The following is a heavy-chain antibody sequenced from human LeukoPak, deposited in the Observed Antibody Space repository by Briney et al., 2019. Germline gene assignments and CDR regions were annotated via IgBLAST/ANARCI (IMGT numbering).Heavy chain of an antibody. CDR3: ARVPVYDSSGYPDY. V-gene: IGHV4-34*01. CDR2: INHSGST. D-gene: IGHD3-22*01. Sequence: PSETLSLTCAVYGGSFSGYYWSWIRQPPRKGLEWIGEINHSGSTNYNPSLKSRVTISVDTSKNQFSLKLSSVTAADTAVYYCARVPVYDSSGYPDYWGQGTLVTVSS. CDR1: GGSFSGYY. J-gene: IGHJ4*02.